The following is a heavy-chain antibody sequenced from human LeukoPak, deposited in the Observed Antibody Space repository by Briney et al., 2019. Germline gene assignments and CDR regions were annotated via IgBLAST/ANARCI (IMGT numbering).Heavy chain of an antibody. D-gene: IGHD2-15*01. CDR3: AKDLTCSGGSCSTGYDY. V-gene: IGHV3-23*01. J-gene: IGHJ4*02. CDR2: ISDSGDTT. Sequence: PGGSLRLSCAASGFTFNNYAMSWVRQAPGKGLEWVSAISDSGDTTYYADSVKGRFTISRDNSKNTLYLQMNSLRAEDTAVYYCAKDLTCSGGSCSTGYDYWGQGTLVTVSS. CDR1: GFTFNNYA.